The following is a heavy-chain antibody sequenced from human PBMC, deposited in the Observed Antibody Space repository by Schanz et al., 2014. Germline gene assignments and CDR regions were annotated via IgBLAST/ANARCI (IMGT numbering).Heavy chain of an antibody. CDR3: AKYGGGYSYGFVEY. D-gene: IGHD5-18*01. J-gene: IGHJ4*02. V-gene: IGHV3-23*01. CDR1: GFTFSSYT. CDR2: IKFSGGTT. Sequence: EVQLLESGGGLVQPGGSLRLSCAASGFTFSSYTMNWVRQAPGKGLEWVSGIKFSGGTTYYADSVKGRFTISRDNSNNTLYLQMKSLRAEDTAVYYCAKYGGGYSYGFVEYWGQGTLXTVSS.